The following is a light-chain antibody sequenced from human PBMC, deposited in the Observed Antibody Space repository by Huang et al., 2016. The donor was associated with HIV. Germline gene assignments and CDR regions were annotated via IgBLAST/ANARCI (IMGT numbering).Light chain of an antibody. J-gene: IGKJ4*01. Sequence: EIVLTQSPVTMSLSPGLRATLSCRASQSIGTYLAWYQKKSGQAPRRLIYDVSNRAAGGPARFSASGSETDFTLTIASLDPDDFAIYHCQQRSKWPLTFGGGTKVEMK. V-gene: IGKV3-11*01. CDR1: QSIGTY. CDR3: QQRSKWPLT. CDR2: DVS.